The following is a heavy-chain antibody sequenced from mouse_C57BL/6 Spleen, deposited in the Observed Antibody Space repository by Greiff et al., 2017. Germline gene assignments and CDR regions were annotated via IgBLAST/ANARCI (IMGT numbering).Heavy chain of an antibody. CDR1: GYTFTSYW. CDR2: IYPGSGST. V-gene: IGHV1-55*01. CDR3: AREGELGLPG. Sequence: QVHVKQPGAELVKPGASVKMSCKASGYTFTSYWITWVKRRPGQGLEWIGDIYPGSGSTNYNEKFKSKATLTVDTSSSTAYMQLSSLTSEDSAVYYCAREGELGLPGWGQGTTLTVSS. D-gene: IGHD4-1*01. J-gene: IGHJ2*01.